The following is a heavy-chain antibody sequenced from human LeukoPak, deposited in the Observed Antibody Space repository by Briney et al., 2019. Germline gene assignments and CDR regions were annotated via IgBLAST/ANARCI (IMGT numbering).Heavy chain of an antibody. D-gene: IGHD5-18*01. CDR2: INHSGST. Sequence: PSETLSLTCTVSGGSISNTSYYWGWIRQPPGKGLEWIGEINHSGSTNYNPSFKSRVTISVDTSKNQFSLKLSSVTAADTAVYYCARGRCRGGYSYGYCYYMDVWGKGTTVTVSS. J-gene: IGHJ6*03. V-gene: IGHV4-39*07. CDR1: GGSISNTSYY. CDR3: ARGRCRGGYSYGYCYYMDV.